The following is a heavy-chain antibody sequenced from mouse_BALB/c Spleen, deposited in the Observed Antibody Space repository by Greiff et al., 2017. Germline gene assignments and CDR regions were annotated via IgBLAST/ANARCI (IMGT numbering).Heavy chain of an antibody. Sequence: EVKLVESGGGLVKPGGSLKLSCAASGFTFSDYYMYWVRQTPEKRLEWVATISDGGSYTYYPDSVKGRFTISRDNAKNNLYLQMSSLKSEDTAMYYCARDGGDGYPFAYWGQGTLVTVSA. CDR3: ARDGGDGYPFAY. D-gene: IGHD2-3*01. CDR2: ISDGGSYT. V-gene: IGHV5-4*02. CDR1: GFTFSDYY. J-gene: IGHJ3*01.